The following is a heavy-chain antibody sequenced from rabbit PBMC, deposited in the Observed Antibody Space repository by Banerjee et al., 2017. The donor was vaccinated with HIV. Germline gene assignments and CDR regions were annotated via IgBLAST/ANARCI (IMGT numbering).Heavy chain of an antibody. D-gene: IGHD1-1*01. CDR2: IYAGSSGST. CDR1: GFSFSSGYD. J-gene: IGHJ3*01. CDR3: ARDYFGSGASYIRYDL. Sequence: QSLEESGGDLVKPGASLTLTCTASGFSFSSGYDMCWVRQAPGKGLEWIGCIYAGSSGSTYYASWAKGRFTISKTSSTTVTLQMTSLTAADTATYFCARDYFGSGASYIRYDLWGPGTLVTVS. V-gene: IGHV1S40*01.